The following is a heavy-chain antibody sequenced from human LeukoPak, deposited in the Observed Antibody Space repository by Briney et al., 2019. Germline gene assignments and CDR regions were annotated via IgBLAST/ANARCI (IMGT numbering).Heavy chain of an antibody. CDR3: ARRGGSYRIVGYYYYYMDV. D-gene: IGHD1-26*01. CDR2: ISYDGSAK. Sequence: GTSLRLSCAASGFTFSNYPMHWVRQAPGKGLEWVAVISYDGSAKYYADSVKGRFTISRDNAKNSLYLQMNSLRAEDTAVYYCARRGGSYRIVGYYYYYMDVWGKGTTVTVSS. CDR1: GFTFSNYP. V-gene: IGHV3-30*04. J-gene: IGHJ6*03.